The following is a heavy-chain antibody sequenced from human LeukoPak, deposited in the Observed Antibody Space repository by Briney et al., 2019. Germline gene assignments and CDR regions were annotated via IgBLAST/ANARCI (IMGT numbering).Heavy chain of an antibody. CDR2: IYYSGST. J-gene: IGHJ6*02. Sequence: SETLSLTYTVSGGSISSYYWSWIRQPPGKGLEWIGYIYYSGSTNYNPSLKSRVTISVDTSKNQFSLKLSSVTAADTAVYYCARVNGHIAAAAPYYYYGMDVWGQGTTVTVSS. V-gene: IGHV4-59*01. D-gene: IGHD6-13*01. CDR1: GGSISSYY. CDR3: ARVNGHIAAAAPYYYYGMDV.